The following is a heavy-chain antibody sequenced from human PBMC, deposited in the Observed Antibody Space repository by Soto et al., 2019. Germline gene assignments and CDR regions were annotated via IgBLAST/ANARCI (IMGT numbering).Heavy chain of an antibody. CDR3: ATSTLTDAFDI. J-gene: IGHJ3*02. CDR2: IRDDGSAT. Sequence: QVQLVESGGGVVQPGGSRRLSCEASRFSFSDYGMHWVRQAPGKGLEWVALIRDDGSATYYSDSVKGRFAISRDNSKKTIYLQRNRLRAEDTAVYYCATSTLTDAFDIWGQGTMVSVSS. CDR1: RFSFSDYG. V-gene: IGHV3-30*02. D-gene: IGHD2-15*01.